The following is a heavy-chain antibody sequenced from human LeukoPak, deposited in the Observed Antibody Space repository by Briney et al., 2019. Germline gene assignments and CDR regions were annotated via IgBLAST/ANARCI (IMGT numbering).Heavy chain of an antibody. CDR3: AGGSSWPGLSF. CDR1: GFTVSGKY. Sequence: GGSLRLSCAASGFTVSGKYMSCVRQAPGMGLEWVSVIYTAGSTSYADSVRGRFTISRDNSKNTPYLQRNSLRAEDTAVYFCAGGSSWPGLSFWGQGTLLTVSS. CDR2: IYTAGST. J-gene: IGHJ4*02. V-gene: IGHV3-53*01. D-gene: IGHD6-13*01.